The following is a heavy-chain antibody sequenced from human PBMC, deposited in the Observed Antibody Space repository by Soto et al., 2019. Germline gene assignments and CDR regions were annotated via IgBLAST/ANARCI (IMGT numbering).Heavy chain of an antibody. CDR2: INPNSGGT. Sequence: ASVKVSCKASGYTFTGYYIHWVRQAPGQGPEWMGWINPNSGGTHYAQKFQGWVTMTRDTSISTAYMELSRLRSDDTAVYYCARAGGLGYCISTSCYGGAGYYYYGMDVWGQGTTVTVSS. J-gene: IGHJ6*02. CDR1: GYTFTGYY. D-gene: IGHD2-2*01. V-gene: IGHV1-2*04. CDR3: ARAGGLGYCISTSCYGGAGYYYYGMDV.